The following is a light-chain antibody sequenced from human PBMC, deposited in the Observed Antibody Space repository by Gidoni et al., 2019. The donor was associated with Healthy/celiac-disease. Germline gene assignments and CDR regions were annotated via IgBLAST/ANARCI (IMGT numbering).Light chain of an antibody. CDR3: QQYDNLIT. CDR2: DAS. Sequence: DIQMTQFPSSLSASVGERVTITCQASQDIRNYLNWYQQKPGKAHKLLIYDASNLETGVPSRFSGSGSGTDFTFTISSLQPEDIATYYCQQYDNLITFGQGTRLEIK. J-gene: IGKJ5*01. CDR1: QDIRNY. V-gene: IGKV1-33*01.